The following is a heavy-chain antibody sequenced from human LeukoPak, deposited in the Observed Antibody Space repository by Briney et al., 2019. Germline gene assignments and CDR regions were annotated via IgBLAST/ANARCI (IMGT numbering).Heavy chain of an antibody. Sequence: GGSLRLSCAASGFTFSSSWMHWVRQVPGKGLVWVSRLNSDGSSINYADSVKGRFTISRDNAENTLYLQMNGLRVEDTAVYYCARGVAGTLDYWGQGTLVTVSS. CDR3: ARGVAGTLDY. CDR2: LNSDGSSI. V-gene: IGHV3-74*01. CDR1: GFTFSSSW. J-gene: IGHJ4*02. D-gene: IGHD6-19*01.